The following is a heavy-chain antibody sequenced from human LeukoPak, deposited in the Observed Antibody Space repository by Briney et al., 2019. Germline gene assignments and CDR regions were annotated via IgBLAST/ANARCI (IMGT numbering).Heavy chain of an antibody. CDR3: ARGDRTTTSLDY. CDR2: ISSSSSYI. J-gene: IGHJ4*02. V-gene: IGHV3-21*01. Sequence: GGSLRLSCAASGFTFSSYSMNWVRQAPGKGLEWVSSISSSSSYIYYADSVRGRFTISRDNAKNSLYLQMNSLRAEDTAVYYCARGDRTTTSLDYWGQGTLVTVSS. D-gene: IGHD2-2*01. CDR1: GFTFSSYS.